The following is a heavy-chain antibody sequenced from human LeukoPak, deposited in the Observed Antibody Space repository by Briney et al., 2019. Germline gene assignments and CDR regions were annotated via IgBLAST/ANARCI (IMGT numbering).Heavy chain of an antibody. J-gene: IGHJ3*02. V-gene: IGHV4-59*01. Sequence: SETLSLTCTVSGGSISSYYWSWIRQPPGKGLEWLGYIYYSGSTNYNPSLKSRVTISVDTSKNQFSLKLSSVTAADTAVYYCARGPLTDRGNVFDIWGQGTMVTVSS. CDR2: IYYSGST. CDR1: GGSISSYY. CDR3: ARGPLTDRGNVFDI. D-gene: IGHD3-22*01.